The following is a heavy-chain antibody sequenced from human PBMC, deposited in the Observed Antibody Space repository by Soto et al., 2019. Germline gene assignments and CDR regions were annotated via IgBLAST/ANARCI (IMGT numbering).Heavy chain of an antibody. Sequence: ASVKVSCKASGYTLTSYYMHWVRQAPGQGLEWMGIINPSGGSTSYAQKFQGRVTMTRDTSTSTVYMELSSLRSDDTAVYYCARDRSYGDYDYWGQGTLVTVSS. V-gene: IGHV1-46*03. J-gene: IGHJ4*02. CDR2: INPSGGST. D-gene: IGHD4-17*01. CDR1: GYTLTSYY. CDR3: ARDRSYGDYDY.